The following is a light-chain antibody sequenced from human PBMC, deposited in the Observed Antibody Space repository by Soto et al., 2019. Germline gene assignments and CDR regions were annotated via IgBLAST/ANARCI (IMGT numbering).Light chain of an antibody. Sequence: DIQMTQSPSSLSASVGDRVTITCRASQSMSSYLNWYQQKPGKSPKLLIYAASSLPSGVPSRFSGSGSGTDYTLNISSLQPEYFSTYYCQQSYSNPQTFGQGTKVEIK. V-gene: IGKV1-39*01. CDR3: QQSYSNPQT. CDR2: AAS. J-gene: IGKJ1*01. CDR1: QSMSSY.